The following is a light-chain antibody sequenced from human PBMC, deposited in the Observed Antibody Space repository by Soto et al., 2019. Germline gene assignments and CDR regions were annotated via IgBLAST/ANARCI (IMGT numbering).Light chain of an antibody. CDR1: HSVSRSY. V-gene: IGKV3-20*01. J-gene: IGKJ5*01. Sequence: EILLTQSPCTLSLSPGERPTLACRPSHSVSRSYLAWYQQKHGQATRLLIYGASSRATGIPDRFSGSGSGTDFTLTISSMEPEDFAVYYCQQYGSSPPITFGQGTRLEIK. CDR3: QQYGSSPPIT. CDR2: GAS.